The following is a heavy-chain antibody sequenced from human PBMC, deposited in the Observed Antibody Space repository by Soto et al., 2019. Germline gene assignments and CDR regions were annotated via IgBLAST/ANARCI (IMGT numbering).Heavy chain of an antibody. CDR1: GGSFSSSSYY. CDR2: IYYSGST. D-gene: IGHD2-2*03. V-gene: IGHV4-39*01. CDR3: LMQVVDIVLVPAAHGLYYGMDV. Sequence: SAMLSLTCTVGGGSFSSSSYYWGWIRQPPGQGLETHGIIYYSGSTYYNPSLKRRVTMAVDSSKNQFSLKLSSVTAADSAVYYWLMQVVDIVLVPAAHGLYYGMDVWEQGCTVTV. J-gene: IGHJ6*01.